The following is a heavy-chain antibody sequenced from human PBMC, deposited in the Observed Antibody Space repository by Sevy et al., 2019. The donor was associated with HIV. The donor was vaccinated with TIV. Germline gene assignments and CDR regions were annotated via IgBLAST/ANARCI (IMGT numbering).Heavy chain of an antibody. V-gene: IGHV3-21*01. D-gene: IGHD6-13*01. CDR1: GFTFTSYT. J-gene: IGHJ4*02. Sequence: GGSLRLSCAASGFTFTSYTMNWVRQAPGKGLEWVSSISYSGEYIYYADSVNGRFTISRDNAKNSLYLQMNSLRVEDTDTYYCARDEGGYDPFDYWGQGTLVTVSS. CDR2: ISYSGEYI. CDR3: ARDEGGYDPFDY.